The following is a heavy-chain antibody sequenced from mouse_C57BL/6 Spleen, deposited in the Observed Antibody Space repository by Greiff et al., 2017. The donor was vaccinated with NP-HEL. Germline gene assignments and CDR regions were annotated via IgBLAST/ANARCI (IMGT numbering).Heavy chain of an antibody. CDR2: INPYNGGT. D-gene: IGHD2-4*01. Sequence: VQLKQSGPVLVKPGASVKMSCKASGYTFTDYYMNWVKQSHGKSLEWIGVINPYNGGTSYNQKFKGKATLTVDKSSSTAYMELNSLTSEDSAVYYCAPYDYGWFAYWGQGTLVTVSA. CDR3: APYDYGWFAY. V-gene: IGHV1-19*01. J-gene: IGHJ3*01. CDR1: GYTFTDYY.